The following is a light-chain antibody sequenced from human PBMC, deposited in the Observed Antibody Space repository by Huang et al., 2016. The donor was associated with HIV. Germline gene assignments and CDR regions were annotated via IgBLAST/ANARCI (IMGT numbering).Light chain of an antibody. CDR2: WAS. V-gene: IGKV4-1*01. Sequence: DIVMTQSPDSLAVSLGERATINCKSSQSVLHNSNNKNYITWYQQKPGQPPKLLIYWASTRGSGVPYRFSGGGSGTDFTLTISSLQAEDVAVYYCQQYYTTPPTFGPGTKVYIK. CDR1: QSVLHNSNNKNY. CDR3: QQYYTTPPT. J-gene: IGKJ3*01.